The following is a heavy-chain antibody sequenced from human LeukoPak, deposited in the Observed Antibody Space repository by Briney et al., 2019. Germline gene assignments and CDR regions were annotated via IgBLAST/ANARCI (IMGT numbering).Heavy chain of an antibody. V-gene: IGHV3-48*04. J-gene: IGHJ4*02. CDR2: ISSSGTTI. CDR1: GFTFSSYA. Sequence: GGSLRLSCGASGFTFSSYAMSWVRQAPGKGLEWISYISSSGTTIYYADSVKGRFTISRDNAENSLYLQMSSLRAEDTAMYYCATYSGAHHKTFDYWGQGTLVTVSS. D-gene: IGHD1-26*01. CDR3: ATYSGAHHKTFDY.